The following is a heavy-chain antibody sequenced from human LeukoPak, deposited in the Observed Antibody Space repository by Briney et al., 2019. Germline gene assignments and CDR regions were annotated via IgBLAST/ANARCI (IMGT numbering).Heavy chain of an antibody. J-gene: IGHJ4*02. V-gene: IGHV3-33*01. CDR2: IWYDGSNK. CDR1: GFTFNSYG. Sequence: GGSLRLSCAASGFTFNSYGMHWVRQAPGKGLEWEAVIWYDGSNKYYADSVKGRFTISRDNSKNTLYLQMNSLRAEDTAVYYCARDRDRDDYGDSYFDYWGQGTLVTVSS. CDR3: ARDRDRDDYGDSYFDY. D-gene: IGHD4-17*01.